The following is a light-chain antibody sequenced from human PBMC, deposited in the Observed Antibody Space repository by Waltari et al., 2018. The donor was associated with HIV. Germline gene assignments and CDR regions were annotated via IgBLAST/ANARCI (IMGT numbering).Light chain of an antibody. CDR2: AKD. J-gene: IGLJ3*02. CDR1: SPRTSS. Sequence: SSELTQDPTVSLALGQTVRITCQGDSPRTSSASWYQQKPGQAPILVIYAKDNRPSGIPDRFSASSSGNTASLTITGAQAEDEADYYCNSRDSSSSHNWVFGGGTKLTVL. V-gene: IGLV3-19*01. CDR3: NSRDSSSSHNWV.